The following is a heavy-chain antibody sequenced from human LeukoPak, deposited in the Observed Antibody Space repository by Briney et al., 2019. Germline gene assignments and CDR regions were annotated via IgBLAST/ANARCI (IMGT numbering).Heavy chain of an antibody. CDR3: ARESGSYTFGYYYYYMDV. CDR2: IYSGGST. V-gene: IGHV3-66*01. CDR1: GFTVSSNY. Sequence: GGSLRLSCAASGFTVSSNYMSWVRQAPGKGLEWVSVIYSGGSTYYADSVKGRFTISRDNSKNTLYLQMNSLRAEDTAVYYCARESGSYTFGYYYYYMDVWGKGTTVTVSS. J-gene: IGHJ6*03. D-gene: IGHD1-26*01.